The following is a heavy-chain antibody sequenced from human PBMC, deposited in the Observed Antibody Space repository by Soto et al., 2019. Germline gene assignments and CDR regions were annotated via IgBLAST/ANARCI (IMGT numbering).Heavy chain of an antibody. Sequence: EVQLLESGGGLVQPGGSLRLSCAASGFTFSSYAMSWVRQAPGKGLEWVSAISGSGGSTYYADSVKGRFTISRDNSKNTLYLQMNRLRAEDTAVYYCAKDRENCSGGSCYADYWGQGTLVTVSS. D-gene: IGHD2-15*01. CDR1: GFTFSSYA. J-gene: IGHJ4*02. CDR3: AKDRENCSGGSCYADY. V-gene: IGHV3-23*01. CDR2: ISGSGGST.